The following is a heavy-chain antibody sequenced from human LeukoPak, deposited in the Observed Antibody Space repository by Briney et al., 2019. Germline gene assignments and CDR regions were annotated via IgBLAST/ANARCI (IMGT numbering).Heavy chain of an antibody. CDR1: GFTFSSYS. Sequence: GGSLRLSCAASGFTFSSYSMNWVRQAPGKGLEWVSSISSSSSYIYYTDSVKGRFTISRDNSKNTLYLQMNSLRAEDTAVYYCTRRGDGGRSFDFWGQGTLVTVSP. CDR2: ISSSSSYI. V-gene: IGHV3-21*04. D-gene: IGHD4-23*01. CDR3: TRRGDGGRSFDF. J-gene: IGHJ4*02.